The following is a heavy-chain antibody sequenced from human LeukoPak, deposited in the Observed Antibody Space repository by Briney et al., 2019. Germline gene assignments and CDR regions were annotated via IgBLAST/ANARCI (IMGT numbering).Heavy chain of an antibody. Sequence: ASVKVSCKASGYTFTSYAMHWVRQAPGQRLEWMGWINAGNGSTKYSQKFQGRVTITRDTSASTAYMELSSLRSEDTAVYYCARSSSAKLYNWFDPWGQGTLVTVSS. CDR1: GYTFTSYA. CDR3: ARSSSAKLYNWFDP. D-gene: IGHD4-23*01. CDR2: INAGNGST. V-gene: IGHV1-3*01. J-gene: IGHJ5*02.